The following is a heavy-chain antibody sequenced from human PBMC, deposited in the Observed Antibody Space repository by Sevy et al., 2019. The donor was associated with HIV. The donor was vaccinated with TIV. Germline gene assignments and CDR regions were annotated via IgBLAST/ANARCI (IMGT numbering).Heavy chain of an antibody. CDR1: GYSISSGYY. Sequence: SETLSLTCAVSGYSISSGYYWGWIRQPPGKGLEWIGSIYHSGSTYYNPSLKSRVTISVDTSKNQFSLKLSSVTAADTAVYYGARAYCSSTSCSRVWYYYGMDVWGQGTTVTVSS. CDR2: IYHSGST. J-gene: IGHJ6*02. CDR3: ARAYCSSTSCSRVWYYYGMDV. V-gene: IGHV4-38-2*01. D-gene: IGHD2-2*01.